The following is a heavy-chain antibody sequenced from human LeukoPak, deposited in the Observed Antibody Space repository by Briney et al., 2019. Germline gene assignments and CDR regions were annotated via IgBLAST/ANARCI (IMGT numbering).Heavy chain of an antibody. V-gene: IGHV3-23*01. D-gene: IGHD6-6*01. CDR2: ISAGGDQT. Sequence: GGSLRLSCAASEFTFSSYAMSWVRQAPGKGLQWVSTISAGGDQTFYADSVKGRFTISRDNSKNTLYLQMSSLRAEDTAVYYCAKAGDSSSSPLFLDWGQGTLVTVSS. CDR1: EFTFSSYA. J-gene: IGHJ4*02. CDR3: AKAGDSSSSPLFLD.